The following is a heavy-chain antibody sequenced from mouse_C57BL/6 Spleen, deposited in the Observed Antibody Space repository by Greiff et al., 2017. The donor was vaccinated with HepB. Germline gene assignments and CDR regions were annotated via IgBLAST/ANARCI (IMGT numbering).Heavy chain of an antibody. J-gene: IGHJ3*01. CDR3: ARRGAHYYGSSYPFAY. CDR2: ILPGSGST. V-gene: IGHV1-9*01. Sequence: VQLQQSGAELMKPGASVKLSCKATGYTFTGYWIEWVKQRPGHGLEWIGEILPGSGSTNYNEKFKGKATFTADTSSNTAYMQLSSLTTEDSAIYYCARRGAHYYGSSYPFAYWGQGTLVTVSA. D-gene: IGHD1-1*01. CDR1: GYTFTGYW.